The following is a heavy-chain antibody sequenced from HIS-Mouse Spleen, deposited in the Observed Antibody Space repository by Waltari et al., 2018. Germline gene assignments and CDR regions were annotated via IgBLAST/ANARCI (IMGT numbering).Heavy chain of an antibody. Sequence: QVQLQQWGAGLLKPSETLTPTCAAYGGSFRGYYWSWISQPPGKGLEWIGEINHSGSTNYNPSLKSRVTISVDTSKNQFSLKLSSVTAADTAVYYCARGKGSSSWYYFDYWGQGTLVTVSS. J-gene: IGHJ4*02. CDR2: INHSGST. D-gene: IGHD6-13*01. V-gene: IGHV4-34*01. CDR1: GGSFRGYY. CDR3: ARGKGSSSWYYFDY.